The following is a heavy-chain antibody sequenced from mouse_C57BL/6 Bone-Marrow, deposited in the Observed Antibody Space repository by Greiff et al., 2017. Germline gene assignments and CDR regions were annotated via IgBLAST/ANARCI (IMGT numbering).Heavy chain of an antibody. D-gene: IGHD1-1*01. J-gene: IGHJ1*03. CDR2: IYPRDGST. V-gene: IGHV1-85*01. Sequence: VKLMESGPELVKPGASVKLSCKASGYTFTSYDINWVKQRPGQGLEWIGWIYPRDGSTKYNEKFKGKDTLTVDTSSSTAYMELHSLTSEDSAVYFCARLEFDGSGGDWYFDVWGTGTTVTVSS. CDR3: ARLEFDGSGGDWYFDV. CDR1: GYTFTSYD.